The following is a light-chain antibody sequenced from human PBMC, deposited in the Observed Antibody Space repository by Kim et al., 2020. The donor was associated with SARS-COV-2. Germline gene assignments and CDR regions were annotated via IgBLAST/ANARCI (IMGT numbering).Light chain of an antibody. CDR1: QSVSTW. V-gene: IGKV1-5*03. CDR2: QAS. J-gene: IGKJ2*01. Sequence: SAFVGDSVTIACRASQSVSTWLAWYQQKPGKAPKVLIYQASSLQSGVPSRFSGSGSGTEFTLTIISLHPDDFATYYCQQYSSYPYTFGQGTKLEIK. CDR3: QQYSSYPYT.